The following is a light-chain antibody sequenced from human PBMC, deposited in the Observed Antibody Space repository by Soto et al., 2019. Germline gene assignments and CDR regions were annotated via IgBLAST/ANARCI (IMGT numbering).Light chain of an antibody. Sequence: DIVMTQSPDSLAVSLGERATINCKSSQSVLYSSNNKNYLAWYQQKPGQPPKLLIYWAATRESGVPDRFSGGGSGTDFTLTISSLQAEDVAVYYCQQYYSTPLTFGGVTKVEIK. CDR3: QQYYSTPLT. CDR1: QSVLYSSNNKNY. CDR2: WAA. V-gene: IGKV4-1*01. J-gene: IGKJ4*01.